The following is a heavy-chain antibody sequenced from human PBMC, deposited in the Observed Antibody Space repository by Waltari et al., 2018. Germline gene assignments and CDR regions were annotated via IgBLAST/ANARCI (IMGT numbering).Heavy chain of an antibody. J-gene: IGHJ4*02. D-gene: IGHD3-22*01. Sequence: EVKLVESGGDLVHPGGALRLSCAASGFAFSTYWMAWVRQAPGKGPEGVASIKEEGSDKNFAESVEGRFTISRDNARKTGFLELRSLRVEDTALYYCVTNPRSRSGYYGTFDSWGLGTRVTVSS. CDR2: IKEEGSDK. CDR3: VTNPRSRSGYYGTFDS. CDR1: GFAFSTYW. V-gene: IGHV3-7*01.